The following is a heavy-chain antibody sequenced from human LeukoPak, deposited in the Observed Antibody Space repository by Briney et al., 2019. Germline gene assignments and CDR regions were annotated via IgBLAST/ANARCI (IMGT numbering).Heavy chain of an antibody. Sequence: SVKVSCKASGGTFSSYAISWVRQAPGQGLEWMGGIIPIFGTANYAQKFQGRVTITADESTSTAYMELSSLRSEDTAVYYCARDRREGYCSGGSCSPALAYWGQGTLVTVSS. J-gene: IGHJ4*02. V-gene: IGHV1-69*13. CDR3: ARDRREGYCSGGSCSPALAY. CDR1: GGTFSSYA. D-gene: IGHD2-15*01. CDR2: IIPIFGTA.